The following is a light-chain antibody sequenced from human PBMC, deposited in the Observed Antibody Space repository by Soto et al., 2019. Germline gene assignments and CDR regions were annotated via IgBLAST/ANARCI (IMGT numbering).Light chain of an antibody. CDR2: GNS. CDR1: SSNIGAGYD. J-gene: IGLJ1*01. V-gene: IGLV1-40*01. Sequence: QAVVTQPPSVSGAPGQRVTISCTGSSSNIGAGYDVHWYQQLPGTAPKLLIYGNSNRPSGVPDRCSGSKSGTSASLAITGLQAEDEADYYCQSYDSSLSGYYVFGTGTKLTVL. CDR3: QSYDSSLSGYYV.